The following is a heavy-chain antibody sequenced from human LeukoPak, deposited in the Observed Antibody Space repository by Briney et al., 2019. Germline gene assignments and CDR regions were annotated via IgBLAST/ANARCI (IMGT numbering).Heavy chain of an antibody. D-gene: IGHD1-26*01. V-gene: IGHV1-8*02. Sequence: KPGASVKVSCKASGYTLTSYYLHWVRQATGQGLEWMGWMNPNSGNTGYAQKFQGRVTMTRNTSISTAYMELSRLRSEDTAVYYCARGKTSGSYYGYFQHWGQGTLVTVSS. CDR3: ARGKTSGSYYGYFQH. J-gene: IGHJ1*01. CDR1: GYTLTSYY. CDR2: MNPNSGNT.